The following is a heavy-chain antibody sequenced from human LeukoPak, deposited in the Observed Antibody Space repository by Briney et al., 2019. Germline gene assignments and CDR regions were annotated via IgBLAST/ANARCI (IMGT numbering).Heavy chain of an antibody. CDR3: ARVLRYCSGGNCYSGGLGYMDV. CDR2: IRSKTNSYAT. Sequence: GGSLRLSCAASGFTFSGSAMHWVRQASGKGLEWVGRIRSKTNSYATAYAASVKGRFTISRDDSKNTAYLQMDSLKTEDTAVYYCARVLRYCSGGNCYSGGLGYMDVWGKGTTVTISS. V-gene: IGHV3-73*01. CDR1: GFTFSGSA. D-gene: IGHD2-15*01. J-gene: IGHJ6*03.